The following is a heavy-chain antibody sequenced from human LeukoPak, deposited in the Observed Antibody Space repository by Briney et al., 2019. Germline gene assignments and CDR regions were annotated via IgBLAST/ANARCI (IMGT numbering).Heavy chain of an antibody. CDR2: IIPIFGTV. CDR3: ANLLDYGDASGFDY. V-gene: IGHV1-69*05. D-gene: IGHD4-17*01. J-gene: IGHJ4*02. CDR1: GGTFSTYA. Sequence: SVKVSCKASGGTFSTYAISWVRQAPGQGLEWMGEIIPIFGTVNYAQNYQGRLTITTDEFTGTAYMELSSLRSEDTAVYYCANLLDYGDASGFDYWGQGTLVTVSS.